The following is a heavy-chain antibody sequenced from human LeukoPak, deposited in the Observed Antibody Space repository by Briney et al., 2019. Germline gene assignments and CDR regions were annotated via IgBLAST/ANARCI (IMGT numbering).Heavy chain of an antibody. V-gene: IGHV3-7*01. D-gene: IGHD3-3*01. CDR3: ARVGYDFWSGYSNWFDP. CDR1: GFTFSSYW. CDR2: IKQDGSEK. Sequence: GGSLRLSCAASGFTFSSYWMSWVRQAPGKGLEWVANIKQDGSEKYYVDSVKGRFTISRDNAKNSLYLQMNSLRAEDTAVYYCARVGYDFWSGYSNWFDPWGQGTLVTVSS. J-gene: IGHJ5*02.